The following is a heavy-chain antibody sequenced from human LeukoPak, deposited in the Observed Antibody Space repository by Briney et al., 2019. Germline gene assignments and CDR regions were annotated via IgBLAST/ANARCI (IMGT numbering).Heavy chain of an antibody. D-gene: IGHD3-3*01. Sequence: GGSLRLSCAASGFTFSTYAMTWVRQAPGKGLEWVSTITGSGDSTYYTDSVKGRFTISRVNSKNTLYLQMNSLRAEDTAVYYCAKAALRFLESYYMDVWGRGTTVTVSS. CDR1: GFTFSTYA. J-gene: IGHJ6*03. CDR3: AKAALRFLESYYMDV. V-gene: IGHV3-23*01. CDR2: ITGSGDST.